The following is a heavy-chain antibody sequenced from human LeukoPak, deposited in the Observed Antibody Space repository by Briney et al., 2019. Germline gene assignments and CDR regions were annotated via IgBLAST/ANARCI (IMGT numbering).Heavy chain of an antibody. CDR3: AGELLHDAFDI. CDR1: GMTFSNSA. J-gene: IGHJ3*02. D-gene: IGHD2-15*01. CDR2: ITKNGDQT. Sequence: GGSLRLSCVPSGMTFSNSALNWVRQAPGKGLEWVATITKNGDQTYYADSVKGLFTISRDNTKNSLYLQMNSLRAEDTAVYYCAGELLHDAFDIWGQGTMVTVSS. V-gene: IGHV3-21*01.